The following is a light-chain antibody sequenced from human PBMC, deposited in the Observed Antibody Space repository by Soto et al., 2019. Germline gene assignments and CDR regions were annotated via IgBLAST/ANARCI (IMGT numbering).Light chain of an antibody. CDR1: SSDVGSYNL. CDR2: EVT. J-gene: IGLJ1*01. V-gene: IGLV2-23*02. CDR3: CSYASSSTSYV. Sequence: QSVLTQPASVSGSPGQSITISCTGTSSDVGSYNLVSWYQQHPGKAPKLMIYEVTKRPSGVSNRFSGSKSGNTASLTISGLQAEDEADYYCCSYASSSTSYVFVTGTKVTVL.